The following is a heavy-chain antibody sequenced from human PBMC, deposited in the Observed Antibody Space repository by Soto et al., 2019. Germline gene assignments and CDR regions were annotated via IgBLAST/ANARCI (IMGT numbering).Heavy chain of an antibody. CDR1: GGSISSSSYY. V-gene: IGHV4-39*01. CDR2: IYYSGST. D-gene: IGHD3-10*01. CDR3: ARPGNYYGSGNHPLYYSGMDV. Sequence: PSETLSLTCTVSGGSISSSSYYWGWIRQPPGKGLEWIGSIYYSGSTYYNPSLKSRVTISVDTSKNQFSLKLSSVTAADTAVYYCARPGNYYGSGNHPLYYSGMDVWGQGTTVTVSS. J-gene: IGHJ6*02.